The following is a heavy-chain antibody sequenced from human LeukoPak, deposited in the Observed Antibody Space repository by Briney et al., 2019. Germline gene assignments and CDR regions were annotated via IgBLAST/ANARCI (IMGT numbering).Heavy chain of an antibody. V-gene: IGHV1-69*13. J-gene: IGHJ4*02. D-gene: IGHD2-21*01. CDR3: ARISVGIAPL. CDR1: GGTFSSYA. CDR2: IIPIFGTA. Sequence: ASVKVSCKASGGTFSSYAISWVRQAPGQGLEWMGGIIPIFGTANYAQKFQGRVTITADESTSTAYMELCSLRSEDTAVYYCARISVGIAPLWGQGTLVTVSS.